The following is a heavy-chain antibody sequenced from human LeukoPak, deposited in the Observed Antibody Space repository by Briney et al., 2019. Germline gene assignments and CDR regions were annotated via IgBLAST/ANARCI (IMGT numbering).Heavy chain of an antibody. J-gene: IGHJ2*01. V-gene: IGHV3-23*01. CDR2: ISGSGGST. CDR3: AKDPSVTRGWYFDL. Sequence: PGGSLRLSCTASGFSFTDYIMHWVRQAPGKGLEWVSAISGSGGSTYYADSVKGRFTISRDNSKNTLYLQMNSLRAEDTAVYYCAKDPSVTRGWYFDLWGRGTLVTVSS. D-gene: IGHD4-17*01. CDR1: GFSFTDYI.